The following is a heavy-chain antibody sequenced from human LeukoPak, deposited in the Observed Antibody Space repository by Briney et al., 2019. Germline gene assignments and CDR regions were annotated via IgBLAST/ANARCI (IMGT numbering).Heavy chain of an antibody. CDR3: ARHLAEWYYDFWSGTRMVAFDI. CDR1: GGSISSSSYY. V-gene: IGHV4-39*01. J-gene: IGHJ3*02. CDR2: IYYSGST. Sequence: SETLSLTCTVSGGSISSSSYYWGWIRQPPGKGLEWIGSIYYSGSTYYNPSLKSRVTISVDTSKNQFSLKLSSVTAPDTAVYYCARHLAEWYYDFWSGTRMVAFDIWGQGTMVTVSS. D-gene: IGHD3-3*01.